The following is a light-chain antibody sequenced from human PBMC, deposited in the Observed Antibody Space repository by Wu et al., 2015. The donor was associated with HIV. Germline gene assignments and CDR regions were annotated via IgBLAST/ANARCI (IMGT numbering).Light chain of an antibody. CDR3: QQSYTTPR. CDR1: QSISSY. V-gene: IGKV1-39*01. J-gene: IGKJ2*03. Sequence: DIQMTQSPSSLSASVGDSVTITCRASQSISSYLNWYQQKPGQAPNLLISAASTLQGGVPSRFSGSGSGTEFTLTISSLQPEDFATYYCQQSYTTPRFGQGTKLEIK. CDR2: AAS.